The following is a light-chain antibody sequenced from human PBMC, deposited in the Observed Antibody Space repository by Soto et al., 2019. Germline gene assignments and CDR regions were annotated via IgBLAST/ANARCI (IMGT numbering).Light chain of an antibody. V-gene: IGKV3-20*01. J-gene: IGKJ1*01. Sequence: EIVLTQSPATLSLSPGERATLSCRASQSVSRYLAWYQQKPGQAPRLLIYDASNRATGIPDRFSGSGSGTDFTLTISRLEPKDFAVYYCQQYGSSPKTFGQGTKVDIK. CDR2: DAS. CDR3: QQYGSSPKT. CDR1: QSVSRY.